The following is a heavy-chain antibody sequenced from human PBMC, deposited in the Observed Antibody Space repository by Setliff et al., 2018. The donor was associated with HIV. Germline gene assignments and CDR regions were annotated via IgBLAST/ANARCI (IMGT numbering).Heavy chain of an antibody. V-gene: IGHV1-69*13. D-gene: IGHD3-10*01. CDR2: IIPIFGSA. Sequence: SVQVSCKASGGTFSNYGFAWVRQAPGQGLEWMGGIIPIFGSADYAQKFQGRVTISADESTSTVYLELSSLTSDDTAMYYCASKGDYYTSKTLDSWGQGTLVTVS. J-gene: IGHJ4*02. CDR3: ASKGDYYTSKTLDS. CDR1: GGTFSNYG.